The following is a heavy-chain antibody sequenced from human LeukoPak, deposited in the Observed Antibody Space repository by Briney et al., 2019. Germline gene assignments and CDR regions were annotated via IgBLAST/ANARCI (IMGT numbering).Heavy chain of an antibody. D-gene: IGHD5-18*01. CDR1: GFTFSSCA. Sequence: PGGSLRLSCAASGFTFSSCAMSWVRQAPGKGLEWVSAISGSGGSTYYADSVKGRFTISRDNSKNTLYLQMNSLRAEDTAVYYCAAREVDTAMVAYWGQGTLVTVSS. CDR3: AAREVDTAMVAY. V-gene: IGHV3-23*01. CDR2: ISGSGGST. J-gene: IGHJ4*02.